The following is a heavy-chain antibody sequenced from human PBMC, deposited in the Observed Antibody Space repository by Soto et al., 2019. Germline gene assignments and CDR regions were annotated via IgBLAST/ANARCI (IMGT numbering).Heavy chain of an antibody. CDR1: GGTFSSYA. J-gene: IGHJ6*02. CDR2: IIPIFGTA. Sequence: QVQLVQSGAEVKKPGSSVKVSSKASGGTFSSYAISWVRQAPGQGLEWMGGIIPIFGTAHYAQKFHGRVTITADEYTSTAYMELSSLTSEDTAVYYCARSGALLEEMATITEGMDVWGQGTTVTVSS. V-gene: IGHV1-69*12. CDR3: ARSGALLEEMATITEGMDV. D-gene: IGHD5-12*01.